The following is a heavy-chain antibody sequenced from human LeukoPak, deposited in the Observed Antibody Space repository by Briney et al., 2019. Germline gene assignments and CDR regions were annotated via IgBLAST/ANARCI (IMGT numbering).Heavy chain of an antibody. V-gene: IGHV1-46*01. Sequence: ASVKVSCKASGYTFTSYYMHWVRQAPGQGREWMGIINPSGGSTSYAQKFQGRVTMTRDMSTSTVYMELSSLRSEDTAVYYCATRPGYDYVWGSYRDYWGQGTLVTVSS. J-gene: IGHJ4*02. CDR3: ATRPGYDYVWGSYRDY. CDR1: GYTFTSYY. CDR2: INPSGGST. D-gene: IGHD3-16*02.